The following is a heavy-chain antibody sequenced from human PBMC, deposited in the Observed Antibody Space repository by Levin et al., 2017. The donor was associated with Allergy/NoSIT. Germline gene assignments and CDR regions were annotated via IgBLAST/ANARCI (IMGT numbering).Heavy chain of an antibody. Sequence: SCAVSGFTFSNFAMHWVRQSAAKGLEWVAVISFDGRHQFYAASVKGRFIISRDDSRNRLYLNMDDLRPEDTGLYYCVRDDLWDAPEYFDYWGQGTLVTVSS. D-gene: IGHD3-16*01. J-gene: IGHJ4*02. V-gene: IGHV3-30*04. CDR3: VRDDLWDAPEYFDY. CDR1: GFTFSNFA. CDR2: ISFDGRHQ.